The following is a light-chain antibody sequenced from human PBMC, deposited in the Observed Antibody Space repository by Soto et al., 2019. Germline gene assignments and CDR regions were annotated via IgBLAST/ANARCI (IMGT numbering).Light chain of an antibody. CDR1: SSNVGGYDY. Sequence: QSVLTQPRSVSGSPGQSVTISCTGTSSNVGGYDYVSWYQQHPGMAPQLIIYDIAKRPSGVPDRFSGSKSGNTASLTISVLQAEDEADYYCCSYAGSYSWVFGEGTKLTVX. CDR2: DIA. CDR3: CSYAGSYSWV. V-gene: IGLV2-11*01. J-gene: IGLJ3*02.